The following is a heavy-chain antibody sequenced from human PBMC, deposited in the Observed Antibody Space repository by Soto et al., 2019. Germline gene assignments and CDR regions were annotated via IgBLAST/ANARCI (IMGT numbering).Heavy chain of an antibody. CDR1: GFTFSSYS. CDR3: ARGLYYYESSVYYFA. J-gene: IGHJ4*02. Sequence: EVQLVESGGGLVKPGGSLRLSCAASGFTFSSYSMNWVRQAPGKGLEWVSSISSSSSYIYYADSVKGRFTISRDNAKNSLYLQMNSLIAEDTAVYYCARGLYYYESSVYYFAWGQGTLVTVSS. D-gene: IGHD3-22*01. V-gene: IGHV3-21*01. CDR2: ISSSSSYI.